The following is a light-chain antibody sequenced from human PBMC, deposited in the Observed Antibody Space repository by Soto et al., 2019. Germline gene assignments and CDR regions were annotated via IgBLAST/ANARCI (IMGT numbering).Light chain of an antibody. V-gene: IGKV1-39*01. CDR3: QQSYSTPQWK. J-gene: IGKJ1*01. Sequence: IQLTQSPSSLSASVGDRVTITCRASETVNNYVNWYQQKPGRAPKLVIYVAYNLQTGVPSRFSGPRSGKDFTLTITSMQPEDFATYYCQQSYSTPQWKFGQVPKRDIK. CDR1: ETVNNY. CDR2: VAY.